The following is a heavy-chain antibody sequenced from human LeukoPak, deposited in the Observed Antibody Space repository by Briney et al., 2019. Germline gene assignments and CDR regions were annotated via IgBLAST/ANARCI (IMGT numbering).Heavy chain of an antibody. CDR1: GCTFSSYA. CDR3: ARDRWPVTRIHYYYSMDV. CDR2: IIPIFGTT. D-gene: IGHD4-17*01. V-gene: IGHV1-69*06. J-gene: IGHJ6*03. Sequence: SVKVSCKASGCTFSSYAISWVRQAPGQGLEWMGGIIPIFGTTNYAQKFQGRVTITADKSTTTAYMELSSLRSDDTAVYYCARDRWPVTRIHYYYSMDVWGKGTTVTVSS.